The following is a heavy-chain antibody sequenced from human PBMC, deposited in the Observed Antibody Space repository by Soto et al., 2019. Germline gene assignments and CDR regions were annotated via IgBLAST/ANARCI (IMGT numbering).Heavy chain of an antibody. CDR2: INAGNGNT. Sequence: QVQLVQSGAEVKKPGASVKVSCKASGYTFTSYAMHWVRQAPGQRREWMGWINAGNGNTKYSQKFQGRVTITRDTSASTAYMELSSLRSEDTAVYYCAGSYGDYEEWFDPWGQGTLVTVSS. CDR1: GYTFTSYA. CDR3: AGSYGDYEEWFDP. D-gene: IGHD4-17*01. J-gene: IGHJ5*02. V-gene: IGHV1-3*01.